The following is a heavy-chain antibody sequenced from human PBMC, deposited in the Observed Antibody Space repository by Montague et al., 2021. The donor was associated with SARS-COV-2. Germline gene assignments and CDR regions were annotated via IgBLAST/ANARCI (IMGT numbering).Heavy chain of an antibody. CDR3: VREYTGSSQAS. CDR1: GGSIVTGDYH. D-gene: IGHD6-6*01. V-gene: IGHV4-39*02. CDR2: IFHSGTT. J-gene: IGHJ5*02. Sequence: SETLSLTCNVSGGSIVTGDYHWAWSRQPPGKGLEWIGSIFHSGTTYYAPSLRGRVTISVDTSKNQFSLKLNSVTAADTAFYYCVREYTGSSQASWGQGTLVTVSS.